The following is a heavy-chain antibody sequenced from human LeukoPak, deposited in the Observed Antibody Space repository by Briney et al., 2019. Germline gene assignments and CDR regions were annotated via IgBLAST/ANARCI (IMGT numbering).Heavy chain of an antibody. CDR1: GGSISGYY. J-gene: IGHJ4*02. Sequence: SETLSVTCNISGGSISGYYWAWIRQSATLGLEWIGRIHRDGSTTYFPSLRSRVIMTVDASKNQFSLKLSSVTAADTAVYYCARHDPAAMMASYYFDYWGQGTLVTVSS. CDR2: IHRDGST. CDR3: ARHDPAAMMASYYFDY. D-gene: IGHD5-24*01. V-gene: IGHV4-4*07.